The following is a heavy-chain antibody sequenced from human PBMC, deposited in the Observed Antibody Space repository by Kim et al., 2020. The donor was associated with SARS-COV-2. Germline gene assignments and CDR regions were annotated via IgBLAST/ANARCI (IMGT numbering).Heavy chain of an antibody. CDR1: GFTFSSYA. J-gene: IGHJ3*02. CDR3: ASLQTHYYDSSGYYGDAFDI. V-gene: IGHV3-30*04. D-gene: IGHD3-22*01. Sequence: GGSLRLSCAASGFTFSSYAMHWVRQAPGKGLEWVAVISYDGSNKYYADSVKGRFTISRDNSKNTLYLQMNSLRAEDTAVYYCASLQTHYYDSSGYYGDAFDIWGQGTMVTVSS. CDR2: ISYDGSNK.